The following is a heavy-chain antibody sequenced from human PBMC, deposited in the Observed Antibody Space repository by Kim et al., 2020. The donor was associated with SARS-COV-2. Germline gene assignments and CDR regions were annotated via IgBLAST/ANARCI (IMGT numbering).Heavy chain of an antibody. J-gene: IGHJ5*01. Sequence: GGSLRLSCSGSGFTFADTSMIWFRQPHGKGLEWIGFIRTEAYGGTTELAASLRDRFSISRDDSKNIAYLQMDNLEVDDTAVYFCTKLGPYIGRQFDFWGQGTLVTVSS. V-gene: IGHV3-49*03. CDR3: TKLGPYIGRQFDF. CDR2: IRTEAYGGTT. D-gene: IGHD1-26*01. CDR1: GFTFADTS.